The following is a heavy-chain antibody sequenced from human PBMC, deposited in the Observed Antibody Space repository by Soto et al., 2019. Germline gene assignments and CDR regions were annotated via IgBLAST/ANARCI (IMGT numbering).Heavy chain of an antibody. CDR2: ITGAGDGT. Sequence: GGSLRLSCVASGFTIENSVMHWVRQTPGKGLMSVSRITGAGDGTLYADSVQGRFTISRDNAKNTVYLHMTGLRVEETAVYYCARAQKWRQLSLNAFDLSGQGTKDTVSS. CDR1: GFTIENSV. CDR3: ARAQKWRQLSLNAFDL. D-gene: IGHD5-18*01. J-gene: IGHJ3*01. V-gene: IGHV3-74*01.